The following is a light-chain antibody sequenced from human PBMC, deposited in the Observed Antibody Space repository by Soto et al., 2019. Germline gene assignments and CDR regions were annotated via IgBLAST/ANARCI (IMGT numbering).Light chain of an antibody. V-gene: IGKV1-5*03. J-gene: IGKJ1*01. CDR2: KAS. CDR3: QQYNTYPWT. Sequence: DIQMTQSPSTLSASVGDRVTITCRASQSIRSWLAWYQQKPGKAPKLLIYKASSLQSGVPSRFSGSGSETEFTLTISSLQPDDFATYFCQQYNTYPWTFGQGTKVEIK. CDR1: QSIRSW.